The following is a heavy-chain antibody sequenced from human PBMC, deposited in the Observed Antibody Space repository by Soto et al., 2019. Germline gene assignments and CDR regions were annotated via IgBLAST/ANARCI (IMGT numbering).Heavy chain of an antibody. D-gene: IGHD2-2*02. CDR3: AKDQGGYMVSGMDV. CDR2: VNPNSGAT. V-gene: IGHV1-2*02. Sequence: QVQLVQSRAEVKKPGASVNVSCKASGYTFTDYYIYWLRQAPGHGLEWMGWVNPNSGATNYAHNFQGRVTMTSDTSIIAAYMELSRLSSYDTAVYYCAKDQGGYMVSGMDVWGQGTTVTVPS. J-gene: IGHJ6*02. CDR1: GYTFTDYY.